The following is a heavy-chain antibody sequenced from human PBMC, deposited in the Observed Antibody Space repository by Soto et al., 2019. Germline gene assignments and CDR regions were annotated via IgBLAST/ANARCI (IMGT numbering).Heavy chain of an antibody. Sequence: ASVKVSCKASGYTFTDYYMHWVRQAPGQGLEWMGWINPNRGGTNYAQEFQGRVTMTRDTSISTAYMELSRLRSDDTAVYYCARKLELRGSYYYYYDMDVWRQGTTVTVSS. CDR3: ARKLELRGSYYYYYDMDV. J-gene: IGHJ6*02. CDR1: GYTFTDYY. V-gene: IGHV1-2*02. CDR2: INPNRGGT. D-gene: IGHD1-7*01.